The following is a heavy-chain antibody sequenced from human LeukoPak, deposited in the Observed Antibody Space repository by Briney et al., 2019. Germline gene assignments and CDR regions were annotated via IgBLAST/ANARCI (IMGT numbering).Heavy chain of an antibody. J-gene: IGHJ3*02. V-gene: IGHV4-59*01. Sequence: PSETLSLTCTVSGGSISRYYWSWLRQPPGKGLEWIGYIYYSGSTNYNPSLKSRVTISVDTSKNQFSLKLSSVTAADTAVYYCAREMIVGPTFDIWGQGTMVTVSP. D-gene: IGHD1-26*01. CDR1: GGSISRYY. CDR2: IYYSGST. CDR3: AREMIVGPTFDI.